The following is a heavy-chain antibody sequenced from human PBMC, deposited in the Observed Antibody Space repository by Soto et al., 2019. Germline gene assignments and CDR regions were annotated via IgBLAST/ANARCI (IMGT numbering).Heavy chain of an antibody. J-gene: IGHJ4*02. D-gene: IGHD2-2*01. Sequence: QVQLQESGPGLVKPSETLSLTCAVSGDSISSYYCMWIRLPPGKGLESIGYLYYGRSANYNPSLKSRVTLSVDTSTNQCSLTLSSMPAADTAVYYCALRSMAVVPEYWGQGTLVTASA. CDR3: ALRSMAVVPEY. CDR2: LYYGRSA. CDR1: GDSISSYY. V-gene: IGHV4-59*01.